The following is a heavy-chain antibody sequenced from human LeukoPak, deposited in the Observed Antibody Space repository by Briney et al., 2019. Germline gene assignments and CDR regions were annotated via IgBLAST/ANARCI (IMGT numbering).Heavy chain of an antibody. CDR3: ARRNDFDI. J-gene: IGHJ3*02. CDR1: GGSISSYY. Sequence: PSETLSLTCTVSGGSISSYYWSWIRQPPGKGLEWIGYIYSSGSTEYKPSLKSRATISADTSKNQFSLKLTSLTTADTAIYYCARRNDFDIWGQGTMVTVSS. V-gene: IGHV4-4*08. CDR2: IYSSGST.